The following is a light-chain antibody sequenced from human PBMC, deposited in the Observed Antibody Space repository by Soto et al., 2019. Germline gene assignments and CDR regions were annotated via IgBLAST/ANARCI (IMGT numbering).Light chain of an antibody. CDR3: MQALQVPIT. CDR1: QSLLHSHGYNY. Sequence: DIVMTQIPVSLPVTPGEPASISCKSSQSLLHSHGYNYMDWYLQKPGQSQQLLIYFGYYRASGVHDRFSGSGSGTNFTLRIRRVETDDFGIYYCMQALQVPITFGQGTRLEIK. J-gene: IGKJ5*01. CDR2: FGY. V-gene: IGKV2-28*01.